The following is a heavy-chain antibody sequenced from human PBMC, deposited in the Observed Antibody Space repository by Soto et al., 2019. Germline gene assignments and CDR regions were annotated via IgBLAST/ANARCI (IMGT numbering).Heavy chain of an antibody. CDR2: ISAYNGDT. Sequence: ASVKVSCKASGYTFTSYGITWVRQAPGQDLEWMGWISAYNGDTNCAQRLQGRVTMTTDTSTSTVYMELKSLKSDDTAVYYCARDQEYSTSGLYWFDLWGQGTLVTVSS. D-gene: IGHD6-6*01. J-gene: IGHJ5*02. V-gene: IGHV1-18*04. CDR1: GYTFTSYG. CDR3: ARDQEYSTSGLYWFDL.